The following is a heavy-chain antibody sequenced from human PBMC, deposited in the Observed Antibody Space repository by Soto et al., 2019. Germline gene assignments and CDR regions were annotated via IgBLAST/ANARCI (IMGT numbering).Heavy chain of an antibody. J-gene: IGHJ4*02. V-gene: IGHV4-34*01. CDR2: INHSGST. Sequence: QVQLQQWGAGLLKPSETLSLTCAVYGGSFSGYYWSWIRQPPGKGLELLGEINHSGSTNYNPSLMSRVTISVDTSTNQFSVRVSSVTAADTAVYYCASRGGLKMAKIRRWFDYWGQGTLVTVSS. CDR1: GGSFSGYY. CDR3: ASRGGLKMAKIRRWFDY. D-gene: IGHD5-12*01.